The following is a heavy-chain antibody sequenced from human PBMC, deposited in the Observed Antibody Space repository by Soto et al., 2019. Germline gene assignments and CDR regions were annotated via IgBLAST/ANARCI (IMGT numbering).Heavy chain of an antibody. CDR1: SSNY. CDR2: IYYSGST. J-gene: IGHJ5*02. Sequence: SSNYMSWIRQPPGQGLEWIGSIYYSGSTYYNPSLKSRVTISVDTSKNQFSLKLSSVTAADTAVYYCARRYCSGGSCYWFDPWGQGTLVTVSS. D-gene: IGHD2-15*01. CDR3: ARRYCSGGSCYWFDP. V-gene: IGHV4-39*07.